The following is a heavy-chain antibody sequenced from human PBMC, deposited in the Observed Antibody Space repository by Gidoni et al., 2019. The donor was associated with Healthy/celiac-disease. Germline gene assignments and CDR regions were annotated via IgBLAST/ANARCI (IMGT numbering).Heavy chain of an antibody. CDR2: IYNSGST. CDR3: AAMTPNWFDP. J-gene: IGHJ5*02. V-gene: IGHV4-38-2*01. Sequence: QVQLQESGPGLVKPSETLSLTCAVSGYSISSGYYWGWIRQPPGKGLEWIGSIYNSGSTYYNPSLKSRVTISVDTSKNQFSLKLSSVTAADTAVYYCAAMTPNWFDPWGQGTLVTVSS. CDR1: GYSISSGYY.